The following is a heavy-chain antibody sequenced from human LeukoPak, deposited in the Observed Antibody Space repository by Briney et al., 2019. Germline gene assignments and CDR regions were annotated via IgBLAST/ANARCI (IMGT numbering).Heavy chain of an antibody. Sequence: PSETLSLTCTVSGGSISSYYWSWIRQPPGKGLEWIGYIYYSGSTNYNPSLKSRVTISVDTSKNQFSLKLSSVTAADTAVYYCARGGPSYSNSYYFDYWGQGTLVTVSS. J-gene: IGHJ4*02. CDR1: GGSISSYY. CDR3: ARGGPSYSNSYYFDY. D-gene: IGHD4-11*01. CDR2: IYYSGST. V-gene: IGHV4-59*01.